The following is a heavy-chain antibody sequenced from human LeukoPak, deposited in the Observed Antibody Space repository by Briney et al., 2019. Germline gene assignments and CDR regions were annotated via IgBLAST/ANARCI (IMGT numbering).Heavy chain of an antibody. CDR3: AKGGGYNWNDACDY. CDR2: ISGSGGST. CDR1: GFTFSSYA. D-gene: IGHD1-1*01. Sequence: GGSLRLSCAASGFTFSSYAMSWDRQAPGEGLEWVSVISGSGGSTYYADSVKGRFTISRDNSKKTLYLQMNSLRAENTAVYYCAKGGGYNWNDACDYWGQGTLVTVSS. V-gene: IGHV3-23*01. J-gene: IGHJ4*02.